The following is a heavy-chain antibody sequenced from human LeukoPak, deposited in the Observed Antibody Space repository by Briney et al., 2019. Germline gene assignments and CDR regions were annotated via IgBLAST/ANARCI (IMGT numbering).Heavy chain of an antibody. CDR2: IYHSGST. CDR3: ARLRSYGGI. V-gene: IGHV4-38-2*02. D-gene: IGHD4-23*01. Sequence: SETLSLTCTVSGYSISRGYSWGWIRQPPGKGLEWIGNIYHSGSTNYNPSLKSRVTISVDTSKNQFSLKLSSVTAADTAVYYCARLRSYGGIWGQGTMVTVSS. J-gene: IGHJ3*02. CDR1: GYSISRGYS.